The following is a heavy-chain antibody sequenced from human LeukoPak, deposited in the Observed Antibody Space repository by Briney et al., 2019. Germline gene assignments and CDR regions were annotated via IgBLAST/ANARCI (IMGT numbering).Heavy chain of an antibody. V-gene: IGHV3-7*05. J-gene: IGHJ6*01. CDR1: GFTFSTYW. CDR3: ARRRGDV. CDR2: LNQDGREK. Sequence: GGSLRLSCTASGFTFSTYWMSWVRQAPGKGLEWVAILNQDGREKYYVDSVKGRFTISRDNAENSLYLQMNSLGVEDTAIYYCARRRGDVWGQGTTVTVSS.